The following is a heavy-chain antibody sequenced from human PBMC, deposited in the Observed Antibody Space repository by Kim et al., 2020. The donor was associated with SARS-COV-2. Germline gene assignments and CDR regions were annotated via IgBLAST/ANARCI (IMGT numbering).Heavy chain of an antibody. J-gene: IGHJ4*02. V-gene: IGHV3-23*01. CDR1: GFTFSSYV. CDR3: AKGGQIAVAEHFDY. CDR2: ISGSGGST. Sequence: GGSLRLSCAASGFTFSSYVMSWVRQAPGKGLEWVSAISGSGGSTYYADSVKGRFTISRDNSKNTLYLQMNSLRAEDTAVYYCAKGGQIAVAEHFDYWGQGTLVTVSS. D-gene: IGHD6-19*01.